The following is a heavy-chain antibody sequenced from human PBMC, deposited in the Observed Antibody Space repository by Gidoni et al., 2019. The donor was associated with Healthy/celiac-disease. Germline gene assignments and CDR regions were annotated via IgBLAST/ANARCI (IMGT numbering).Heavy chain of an antibody. V-gene: IGHV1-69*08. J-gene: IGHJ6*02. Sequence: QVHLVQSGAEVKKPGSSVKFSCKASGGPFSSYTISWVRQAPGQGLEWMGRLIPILGIANYEQKFQGRVTITADKSTSTAYMELSSLRSEDTAVYYCARDRGDYYGMDVWGQGTTVTVSS. CDR3: ARDRGDYYGMDV. CDR1: GGPFSSYT. CDR2: LIPILGIA.